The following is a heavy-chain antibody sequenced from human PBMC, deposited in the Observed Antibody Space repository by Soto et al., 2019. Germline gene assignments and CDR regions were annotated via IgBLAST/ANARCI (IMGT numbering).Heavy chain of an antibody. CDR3: AKNGQPPYYYYGMDV. D-gene: IGHD2-8*01. CDR1: GYTVTRYG. V-gene: IGHV1-18*01. J-gene: IGHJ6*02. CDR2: ISGYNGDT. Sequence: GASVKVCFKAPGYTVTRYGISWVLQATGQLLEWMGWISGYNGDTKYAQKFQGRVTMTVDTSTTTAYMELRSLTSDDRAVYYCAKNGQPPYYYYGMDVWGQGTTVTVSS.